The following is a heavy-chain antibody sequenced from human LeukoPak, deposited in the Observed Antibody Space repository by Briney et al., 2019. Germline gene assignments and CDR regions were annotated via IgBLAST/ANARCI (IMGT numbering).Heavy chain of an antibody. Sequence: GGSLRLSCAAPGFTFSSYAMSWVRQAPGKGLEWVSAISGSGGSTYYADSVKGRFTISRDNSKNTLYLQMNSLRAEDTAVYYCAKDPRGVIPRGWFDPWGQGTLVTVSS. CDR3: AKDPRGVIPRGWFDP. J-gene: IGHJ5*02. V-gene: IGHV3-23*01. CDR2: ISGSGGST. CDR1: GFTFSSYA. D-gene: IGHD3-10*01.